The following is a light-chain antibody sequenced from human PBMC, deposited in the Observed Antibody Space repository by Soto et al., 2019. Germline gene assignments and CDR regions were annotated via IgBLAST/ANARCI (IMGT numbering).Light chain of an antibody. Sequence: EIVLTQSPGTLSLSPGERATLSCRASQSVSSSYLAWYQQKPGQAPRLLIYGASSRATGIPDRFSGSGSGTDFTLTISRLEPEDFAVYYCQQYGSSMGDTFGHWTKLEIK. J-gene: IGKJ2*01. CDR2: GAS. CDR1: QSVSSSY. CDR3: QQYGSSMGDT. V-gene: IGKV3-20*01.